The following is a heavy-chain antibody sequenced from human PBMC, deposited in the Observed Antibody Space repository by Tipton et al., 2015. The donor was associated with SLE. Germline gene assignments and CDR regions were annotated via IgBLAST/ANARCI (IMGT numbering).Heavy chain of an antibody. CDR1: GFTVSSNY. CDR2: IYSGGST. D-gene: IGHD6-6*01. V-gene: IGHV3-53*05. CDR3: AKDATARPDYYYGMDV. Sequence: SLRLSCAASGFTVSSNYMSWVRQAPGKGLEWVSVIYSGGSTYYADSVKGRFTISRDNSKNSLYLQMNSLRTEDTALYYCAKDATARPDYYYGMDVWGQGTTVTVSS. J-gene: IGHJ6*02.